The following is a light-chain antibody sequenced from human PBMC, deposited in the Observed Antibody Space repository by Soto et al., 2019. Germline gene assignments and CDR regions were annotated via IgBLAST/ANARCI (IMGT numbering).Light chain of an antibody. Sequence: DIVMTQSPATLSVSPGEMATLSFRASQSIRTDLAWYQQKSGQGPRLLIYGASNRATGIPDRFSGSGSGTDFTLTISRLEPEDFALYYCQQYSGSPRTFGQGTKVDIK. CDR3: QQYSGSPRT. CDR1: QSIRTD. CDR2: GAS. J-gene: IGKJ1*01. V-gene: IGKV3-20*01.